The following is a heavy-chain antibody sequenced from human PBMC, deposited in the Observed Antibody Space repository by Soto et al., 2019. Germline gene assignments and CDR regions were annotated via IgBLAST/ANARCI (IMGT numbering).Heavy chain of an antibody. CDR2: INAGNGNT. CDR3: ARSYYYDSSGYYYYYYYGMDV. Sequence: ASVKVSCKASGYTFTSYGISWVRQAPGQRLEWMGWINAGNGNTKYSQKFQGRVTITRDTSASTAYMELSSLRSEDTAVYYCARSYYYDSSGYYYYYYYGMDVWG. V-gene: IGHV1-3*01. D-gene: IGHD3-22*01. J-gene: IGHJ6*02. CDR1: GYTFTSYG.